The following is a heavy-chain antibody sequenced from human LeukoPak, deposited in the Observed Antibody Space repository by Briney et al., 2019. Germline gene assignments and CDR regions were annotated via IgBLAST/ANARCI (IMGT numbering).Heavy chain of an antibody. Sequence: GGSLRLSCAASGFTFSGFEMNWVRQAPGKGLEWVSYISSSGNTIYYADSVKGRFTISRDNAKNSLYLQMNSLRADDTAVYHCAREVAFYYFDYCGKASLVTVSS. CDR3: AREVAFYYFDY. J-gene: IGHJ4*02. D-gene: IGHD2-15*01. CDR2: ISSSGNTI. CDR1: GFTFSGFE. V-gene: IGHV3-48*03.